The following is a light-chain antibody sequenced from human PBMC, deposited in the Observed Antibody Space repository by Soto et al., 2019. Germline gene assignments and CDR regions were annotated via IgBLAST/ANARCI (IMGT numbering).Light chain of an antibody. V-gene: IGKV3-11*01. CDR1: QSVSSY. CDR3: QQRTNRPIT. Sequence: EIVLTQSPATLSLSPGERATLSCRASQSVSSYLAWYQQKPGQAPRLLISDASNRATGIPARFSGSGSGAEFTHTISRLEPEDFAVYYCQQRTNRPITFGQGTRLEIK. CDR2: DAS. J-gene: IGKJ5*01.